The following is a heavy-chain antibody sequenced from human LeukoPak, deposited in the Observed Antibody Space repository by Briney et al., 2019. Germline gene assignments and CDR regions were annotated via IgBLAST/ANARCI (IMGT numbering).Heavy chain of an antibody. J-gene: IGHJ4*02. CDR3: ARRSRGSSDYYGSGSYLDN. D-gene: IGHD3-10*01. CDR1: GFTFSDYY. CDR2: ISSSSSYT. V-gene: IGHV3-11*03. Sequence: PGGSLRLSCAASGFTFSDYYMSWIRQAPGKGLEWVSYISSSSSYTDYADSVKGRFTISRDNAKNSLYLQMNSLRAEDTAVYYCARRSRGSSDYYGSGSYLDNSGQGTLVTLSS.